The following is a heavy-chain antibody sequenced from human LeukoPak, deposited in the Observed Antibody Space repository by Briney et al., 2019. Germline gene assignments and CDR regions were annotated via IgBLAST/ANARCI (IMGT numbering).Heavy chain of an antibody. V-gene: IGHV4-59*01. J-gene: IGHJ4*02. CDR1: GRSLSSYY. Sequence: PSETLSLTCTVSGRSLSSYYWGWLRQPPGKGLEWLGYIYYSGSPNYNPSLKGRVTISVDTSKNQFSLKVSSVTAADAAVYYCARRTGYYDGFDYWGQGTLVTVSS. D-gene: IGHD3/OR15-3a*01. CDR2: IYYSGSP. CDR3: ARRTGYYDGFDY.